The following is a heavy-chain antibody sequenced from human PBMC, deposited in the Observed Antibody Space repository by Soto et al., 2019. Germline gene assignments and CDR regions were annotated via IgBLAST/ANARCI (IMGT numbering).Heavy chain of an antibody. Sequence: PSETLSLSCAVYGGSFSGYYWSWIRQPPGKGREWIGEVNLSGNTNENPSLKSRVTISVDTSKNQFSLKLSSVTASATAVYYCAGLISSRSSIGAAARYRHLAMAARFRGTRVSDV. CDR2: VNLSGNT. J-gene: IGHJ3*01. CDR3: AGLISSRSSIGAAARYRHLAMAARFRGTRVSDV. V-gene: IGHV4-34*01. CDR1: GGSFSGYY. D-gene: IGHD6-13*01.